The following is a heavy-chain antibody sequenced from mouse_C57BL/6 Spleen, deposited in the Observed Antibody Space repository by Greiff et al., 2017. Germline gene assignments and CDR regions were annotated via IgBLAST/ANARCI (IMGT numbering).Heavy chain of an antibody. CDR2: IDPSDSYT. J-gene: IGHJ2*01. Sequence: QVQLQQPGAELVMPGASVKLSCKASGYTFTSYWMHWVKQRPGQGLEWIGEIDPSDSYTNYNQKFKGKSTLTVDKSSSTAYMQLSSLTSEDSAVYYCARYYGTYFDYWGQGTTRTVSS. CDR1: GYTFTSYW. V-gene: IGHV1-69*01. D-gene: IGHD1-1*01. CDR3: ARYYGTYFDY.